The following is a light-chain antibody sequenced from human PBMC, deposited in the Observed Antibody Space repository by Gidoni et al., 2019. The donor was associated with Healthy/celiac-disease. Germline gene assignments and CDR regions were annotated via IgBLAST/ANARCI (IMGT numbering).Light chain of an antibody. CDR3: QQRSNPLT. Sequence: EIVLTQYPATLSLSPGERATLSCRASQSVSSYLAWYQQNPGQAPMLLIYDASNRATGFPARFSGSGSGTDFTLPISSLEPEDFSVYYCQQRSNPLTFGGGTKVEIK. J-gene: IGKJ4*01. CDR1: QSVSSY. CDR2: DAS. V-gene: IGKV3-11*01.